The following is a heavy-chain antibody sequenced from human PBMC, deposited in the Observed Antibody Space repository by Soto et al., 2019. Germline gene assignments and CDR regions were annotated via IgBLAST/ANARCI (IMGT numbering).Heavy chain of an antibody. V-gene: IGHV4-61*08. CDR1: GGSVNSDDYY. CDR2: IYSSGRT. Sequence: PSETLSLTCTVSGGSVNSDDYYWSWIRQPPGKGLEWIGYIYSSGRTNYNPSLMSRVTISLDTSRNQFSLKLSSVTAAETAVFFCAREYSNSPEAFDSWGQGTLVTVSS. J-gene: IGHJ4*02. D-gene: IGHD1-26*01. CDR3: AREYSNSPEAFDS.